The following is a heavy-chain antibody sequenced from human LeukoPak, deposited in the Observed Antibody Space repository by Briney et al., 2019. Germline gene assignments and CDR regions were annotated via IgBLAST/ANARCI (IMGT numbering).Heavy chain of an antibody. V-gene: IGHV5-10-1*01. CDR1: GYSFTSYW. CDR2: IDPSDSYT. CDR3: ARLENYYDFWSGYRSNVDY. Sequence: GESLRISCKGSGYSFTSYWISWVRQMPGKGLEWMGRIDPSDSYTNYSPSFQGHVTISADKSISTAYLQWSSLKASDTAMYYCARLENYYDFWSGYRSNVDYWGQGTLVTVSS. D-gene: IGHD3-3*01. J-gene: IGHJ4*02.